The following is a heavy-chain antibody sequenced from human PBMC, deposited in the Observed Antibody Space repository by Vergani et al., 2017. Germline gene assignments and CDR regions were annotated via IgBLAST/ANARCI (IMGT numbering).Heavy chain of an antibody. Sequence: QVQLQQWGAGLLKPSETLSLTCAVYGGSFSGYYWSWIRQPPGKGLEWIGEINHSGSTNYNPSLKSRVTISVDRSKNQFSLKLSSVTAADTAVYYCARGLAYYYDSSGYIDYWGQGTLVTVSS. CDR1: GGSFSGYY. J-gene: IGHJ4*02. CDR2: INHSGST. V-gene: IGHV4-34*01. CDR3: ARGLAYYYDSSGYIDY. D-gene: IGHD3-22*01.